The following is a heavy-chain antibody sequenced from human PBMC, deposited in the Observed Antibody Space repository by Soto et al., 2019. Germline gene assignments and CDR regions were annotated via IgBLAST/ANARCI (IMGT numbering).Heavy chain of an antibody. CDR3: ARESDSSVAWFDP. CDR1: GYTFTSYA. Sequence: ASVKVSCKASGYTFTSYAMHWVRQAPGQRLEWMGWINAGNGNTKYSQKFRGRVTITRDTSASTAYMELSSLRSEDTAVYYCARESDSSVAWFDPWGQGTLVTVS. J-gene: IGHJ5*02. D-gene: IGHD3-22*01. CDR2: INAGNGNT. V-gene: IGHV1-3*01.